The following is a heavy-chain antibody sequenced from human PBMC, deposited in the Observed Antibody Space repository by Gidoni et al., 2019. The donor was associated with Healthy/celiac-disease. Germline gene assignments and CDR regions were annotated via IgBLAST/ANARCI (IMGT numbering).Heavy chain of an antibody. V-gene: IGHV3-9*01. CDR1: GFTFDDYA. CDR3: AKDMDESVDTAMVVDY. D-gene: IGHD5-18*01. J-gene: IGHJ4*02. Sequence: EVQLVESGGGLVQPGRSRRLSCAASGFTFDDYAMHWVRQAPGKGLEWVSGISWNSGSIGYADSVKGRFTISRDNAKNSLYLQMNSLRAEDTALYYCAKDMDESVDTAMVVDYWGQGTLVTVSS. CDR2: ISWNSGSI.